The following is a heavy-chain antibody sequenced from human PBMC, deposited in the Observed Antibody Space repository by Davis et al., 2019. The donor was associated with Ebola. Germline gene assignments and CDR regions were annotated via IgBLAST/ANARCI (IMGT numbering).Heavy chain of an antibody. CDR3: ARGTRTIFGVVVSPNWFDP. D-gene: IGHD3-3*01. Sequence: SETLSLTCTVSGGSITTGCYYWTWIRQHPGKGLEWIGHIYSGRTTYSNPSLKSRFSISVDTSKNQFSLKLSSVTAADTAVYYCARGTRTIFGVVVSPNWFDPWGQGTLVTVSS. V-gene: IGHV4-31*03. CDR1: GGSITTGCYY. CDR2: IYSGRTT. J-gene: IGHJ5*02.